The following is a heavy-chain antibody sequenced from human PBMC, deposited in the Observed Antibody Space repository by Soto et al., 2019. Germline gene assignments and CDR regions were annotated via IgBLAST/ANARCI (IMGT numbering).Heavy chain of an antibody. D-gene: IGHD3-10*01. CDR3: ARDLSGRADV. J-gene: IGHJ6*02. V-gene: IGHV3-74*03. Sequence: GSLRLSCVASEFTFSSYWMHWVRQVPGKGLVWVSRLNEDGSFTSYADSVKGRFSIFRDNAKKTLYLQMNSLSAEDSAVYYCARDLSGRADVWGQGTTVTVSS. CDR1: EFTFSSYW. CDR2: LNEDGSFT.